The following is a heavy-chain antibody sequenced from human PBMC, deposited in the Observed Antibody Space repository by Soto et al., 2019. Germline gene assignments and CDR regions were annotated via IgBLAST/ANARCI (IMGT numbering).Heavy chain of an antibody. Sequence: GGSLRLSXAASGFTFSSYDVSWVRQAPGKGLEWVSGVSASGSITSYADSAKGRFTISRDNAKNTVFLQMSSLRAEDTAVYFCAKGDCSGGRCYRGFDYWGQGTLVTVSS. CDR3: AKGDCSGGRCYRGFDY. CDR2: VSASGSIT. V-gene: IGHV3-23*01. D-gene: IGHD2-15*01. CDR1: GFTFSSYD. J-gene: IGHJ4*02.